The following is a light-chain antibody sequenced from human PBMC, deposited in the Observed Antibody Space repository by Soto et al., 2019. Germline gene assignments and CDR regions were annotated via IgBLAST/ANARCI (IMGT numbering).Light chain of an antibody. Sequence: QFALTQPPSASGSPGQSVTISCTGTSCDVGGYNYVSWYQQHPGKAPKLMIYEVSKRPSGVPDRFSGSKSGNTASLTVSGLQAEDEADYYCSSYAGSNNWVFGGGTKLTVL. J-gene: IGLJ3*02. CDR1: SCDVGGYNY. CDR2: EVS. CDR3: SSYAGSNNWV. V-gene: IGLV2-8*01.